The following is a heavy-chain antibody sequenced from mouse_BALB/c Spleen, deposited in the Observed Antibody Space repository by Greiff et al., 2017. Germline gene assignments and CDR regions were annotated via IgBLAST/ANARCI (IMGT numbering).Heavy chain of an antibody. V-gene: IGHV5-6-5*01. J-gene: IGHJ2*01. CDR3: ARGGYGYLNYFDY. Sequence: EVKLVESGGGLVKPGGSLKLSCAASGFTFSSYAMSWVRQTPEKRLEWVASISSGGSTYYPDSVKGRFTISRDNARNILYLQMSSLRSEDTAMYYCARGGYGYLNYFDYWGQGTTLTVSS. D-gene: IGHD1-2*01. CDR2: ISSGGST. CDR1: GFTFSSYA.